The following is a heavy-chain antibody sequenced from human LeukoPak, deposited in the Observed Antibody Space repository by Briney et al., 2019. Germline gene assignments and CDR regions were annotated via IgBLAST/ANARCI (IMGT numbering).Heavy chain of an antibody. J-gene: IGHJ6*03. Sequence: ASVKVSCKASGYTFTGYYMHWVRQAPGQGLEWMGRINPNSGGTNYAQKFQGRVTMTRDTSISTAYMELSRLRSDDTAVYYCARVSAFSTFGVVLYYYMDVWGKGTTVTVSS. CDR2: INPNSGGT. D-gene: IGHD3-3*01. CDR1: GYTFTGYY. CDR3: ARVSAFSTFGVVLYYYMDV. V-gene: IGHV1-2*06.